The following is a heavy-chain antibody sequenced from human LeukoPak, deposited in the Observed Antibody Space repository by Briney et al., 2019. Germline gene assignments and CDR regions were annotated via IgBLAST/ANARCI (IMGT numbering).Heavy chain of an antibody. V-gene: IGHV1-2*02. D-gene: IGHD2-2*01. CDR2: INPNGGGT. CDR3: ARESCSSTNCYSWFDP. J-gene: IGHJ5*02. CDR1: GYTFTGYY. Sequence: ASVRVSCKASGYTFTGYYMHWVRQAPGQGLEWMGWINPNGGGTNYERNFQGRVTMTRDTSISTAYMELSRLRSDDTAVYYCARESCSSTNCYSWFDPWGQGTLVTVSS.